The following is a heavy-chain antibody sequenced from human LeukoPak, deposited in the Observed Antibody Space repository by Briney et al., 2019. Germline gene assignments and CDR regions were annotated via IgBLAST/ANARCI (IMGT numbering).Heavy chain of an antibody. CDR1: GGSFSVYY. V-gene: IGHV4-34*01. CDR2: INHSGST. Sequence: PSETLSLTCAVYGGSFSVYYWSWIRQPPGKGLEWIGEINHSGSTNYNPSLKSRVTISVDTSKNQFSLNLNSVTAADTAVYYCARLYYDSWSGYYNDFYYMDVWGKGTTVTVSS. J-gene: IGHJ6*03. CDR3: ARLYYDSWSGYYNDFYYMDV. D-gene: IGHD3-3*01.